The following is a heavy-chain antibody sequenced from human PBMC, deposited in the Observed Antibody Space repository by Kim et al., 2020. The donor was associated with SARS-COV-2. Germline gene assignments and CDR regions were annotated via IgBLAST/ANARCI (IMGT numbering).Heavy chain of an antibody. CDR2: ISAYNGDR. J-gene: IGHJ4*02. CDR3: ARAGGYCSTTTCPWADY. V-gene: IGHV1-18*01. CDR1: DYTFISYG. Sequence: ASVKVSCKASDYTFISYGISWVRQAPGQGLEWMGWISAYNGDRNYAQNLQGRVTMTTDTSTSTAYMNLRGLTSDDTAVYYCARAGGYCSTTTCPWADYWGQGTLVTVSS. D-gene: IGHD2-2*01.